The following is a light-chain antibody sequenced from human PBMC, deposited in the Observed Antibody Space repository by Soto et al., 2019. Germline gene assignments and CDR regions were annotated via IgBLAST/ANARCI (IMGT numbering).Light chain of an antibody. Sequence: ERVVTQSPATLSVSPGERATLSCWASESVSSHLAWYQQKPGLAPRLLIFGASTRATGVPARFIGSGSGTEFTLTISSLQSEDFAVYYCQQRSNWPPEITFGPGTKVDIK. CDR1: ESVSSH. CDR2: GAS. V-gene: IGKV3-15*01. J-gene: IGKJ3*01. CDR3: QQRSNWPPEIT.